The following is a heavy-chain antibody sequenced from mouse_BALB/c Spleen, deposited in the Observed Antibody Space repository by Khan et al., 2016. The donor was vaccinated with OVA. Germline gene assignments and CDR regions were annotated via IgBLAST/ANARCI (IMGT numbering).Heavy chain of an antibody. J-gene: IGHJ3*01. CDR3: GREASSSDFSLAY. CDR1: GYTFTNYV. CDR2: INPYNDGI. V-gene: IGHV1S136*01. D-gene: IGHD2-13*01. Sequence: VQLKESGPDLVKPGASVKMSCKASGYTFTNYVMNWVKQKPGQGLEWIGYINPYNDGIRYNEKFKGKATLTSAKSSSTAYMELSSLTSEDSAAYYCGREASSSDFSLAYWGQGTRVT.